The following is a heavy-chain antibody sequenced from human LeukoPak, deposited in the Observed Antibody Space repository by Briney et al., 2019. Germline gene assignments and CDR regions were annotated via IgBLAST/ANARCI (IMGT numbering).Heavy chain of an antibody. V-gene: IGHV5-51*01. D-gene: IGHD2/OR15-2a*01. CDR3: ARRTCVGATCYAY. CDR2: IYPGDSDT. CDR1: GYTFTNYW. J-gene: IGHJ4*02. Sequence: GESLKISCKASGYTFTNYWIGWVRQMLGKGLEWMGIIYPGDSDTRYSPSFQGQVTISADKSISTAYLRWSSLKASDTAIYYCARRTCVGATCYAYWGQGTLVTVSS.